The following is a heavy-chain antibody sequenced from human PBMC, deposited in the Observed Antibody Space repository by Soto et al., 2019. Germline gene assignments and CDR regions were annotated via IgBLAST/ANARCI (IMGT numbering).Heavy chain of an antibody. CDR2: VSHDGRNT. CDR1: GFTFSDYA. CDR3: AKGGRQWLVTTDFNY. Sequence: VQLVESGGGVVQPGRSLRLSCAASGFTFSDYAMHWVRQAPGKGLEWVAVVSHDGRNTHYEDSVKGRFTISRDSSKKTVSLEMTSLIAEDTAVYYCAKGGRQWLVTTDFNYWGQGALVTVSS. V-gene: IGHV3-30*18. J-gene: IGHJ4*02. D-gene: IGHD6-19*01.